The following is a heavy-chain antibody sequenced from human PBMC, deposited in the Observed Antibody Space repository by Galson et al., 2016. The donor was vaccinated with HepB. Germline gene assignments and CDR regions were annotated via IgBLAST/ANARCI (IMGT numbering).Heavy chain of an antibody. Sequence: SGYTFTSYGISWVRQAPGQGLEWMGWISAYNGNTNYAQKLQGRVTMTTDTSTSTAYMELRSLRSDDTAVYYCAGCPGIAAAAAPGDSDYWGQGTLVTVSS. V-gene: IGHV1-18*01. CDR1: GYTFTSYG. D-gene: IGHD6-13*01. J-gene: IGHJ4*02. CDR3: AGCPGIAAAAAPGDSDY. CDR2: ISAYNGNT.